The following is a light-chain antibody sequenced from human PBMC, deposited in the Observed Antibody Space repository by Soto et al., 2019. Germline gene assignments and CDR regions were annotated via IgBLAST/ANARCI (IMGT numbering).Light chain of an antibody. CDR2: EVT. J-gene: IGLJ3*02. CDR1: SSDIGGYDH. Sequence: QSALTQPPSASGSPGQSVTISCTGTSSDIGGYDHVSWYRQDPGKAPKVMIYEVTKRPSGVPDRFSGSKAGNTASLTVFGLQGEDEANYYCGSFAGPVWVFGGGTKLTVL. V-gene: IGLV2-8*01. CDR3: GSFAGPVWV.